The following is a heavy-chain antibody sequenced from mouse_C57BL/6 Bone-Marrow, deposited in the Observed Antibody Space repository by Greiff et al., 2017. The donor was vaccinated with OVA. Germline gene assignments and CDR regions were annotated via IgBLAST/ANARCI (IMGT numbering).Heavy chain of an antibody. Sequence: EVKLVESGGGLVKPGGSLKLSCAASGFTFSSYAMSWVRQTPEKRLEWVATISDGGSYTYYPDNVKGRFTISRDNAKNNLYLQMSHLKSEDTAMYYCVWGTLAYWGQGTLVTVSA. J-gene: IGHJ3*01. D-gene: IGHD3-3*01. CDR3: VWGTLAY. V-gene: IGHV5-4*03. CDR1: GFTFSSYA. CDR2: ISDGGSYT.